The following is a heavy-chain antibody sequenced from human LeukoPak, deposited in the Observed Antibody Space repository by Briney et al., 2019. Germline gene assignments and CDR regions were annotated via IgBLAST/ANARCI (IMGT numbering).Heavy chain of an antibody. V-gene: IGHV3-15*01. Sequence: GGSLRLSCAASGFTFSNAWMNWVRQAPGKGLEWVARIKSKTVGETTSYAAPVKGRFSISRDDSTDTLYLQMNSLKTEDTAVYCCATCNGDCYFNFWGQGTLVTVSS. CDR3: ATCNGDCYFNF. CDR2: IKSKTVGETT. CDR1: GFTFSNAW. J-gene: IGHJ4*02. D-gene: IGHD2-21*02.